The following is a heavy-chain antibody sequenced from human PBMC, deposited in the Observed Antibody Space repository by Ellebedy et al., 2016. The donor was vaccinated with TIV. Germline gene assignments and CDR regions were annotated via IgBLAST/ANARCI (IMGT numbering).Heavy chain of an antibody. V-gene: IGHV3-33*01. CDR2: IWYDGRNK. Sequence: GESLKISCAASGFTFSSYGMHWVRQAPGKGLEWVAVIWYDGRNKYYADSVKGRFTISRDNSKNTLYLQMNSLRAEETAVYYCARDSTGSYSQFDYWGQGTLVTVSS. CDR3: ARDSTGSYSQFDY. CDR1: GFTFSSYG. J-gene: IGHJ4*02. D-gene: IGHD1-26*01.